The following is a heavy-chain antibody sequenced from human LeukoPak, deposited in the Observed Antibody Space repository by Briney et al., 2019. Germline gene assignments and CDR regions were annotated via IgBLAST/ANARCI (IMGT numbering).Heavy chain of an antibody. D-gene: IGHD2-21*01. CDR1: GFTFSSYA. V-gene: IGHV4-38-2*01. J-gene: IGHJ4*02. CDR2: IYYSGST. CDR3: ANIEYSSRVY. Sequence: GTLRLSCAASGFTFSSYAMCLVCQAPGQGLGWVGSIYYSGSTYYLPSLKSRATISVDTSKNQFSLKLSSVTAADTAVYYCANIEYSSRVYWGQGTLVTVSS.